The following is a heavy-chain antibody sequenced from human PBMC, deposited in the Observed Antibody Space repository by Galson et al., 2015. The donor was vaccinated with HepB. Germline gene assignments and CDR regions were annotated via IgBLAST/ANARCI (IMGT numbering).Heavy chain of an antibody. D-gene: IGHD2-2*01. Sequence: SVKVSCKASGYTFTSYGISWVRQAPGQGLEWMGWISAYNGNTNYAQKLQGRVTMTTDTSTSTAYMELRSLRSDDTAVYYCARDSYCSSTSCHQPLDYWGQGTLVTVSS. CDR3: ARDSYCSSTSCHQPLDY. J-gene: IGHJ4*02. CDR1: GYTFTSYG. CDR2: ISAYNGNT. V-gene: IGHV1-18*01.